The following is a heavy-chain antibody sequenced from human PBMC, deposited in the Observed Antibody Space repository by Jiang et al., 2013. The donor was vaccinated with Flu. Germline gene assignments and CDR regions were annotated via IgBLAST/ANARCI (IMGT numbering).Heavy chain of an antibody. V-gene: IGHV4-34*01. CDR2: ADHSGTT. J-gene: IGHJ4*02. CDR3: ARGAIVGAPRRRLDY. Sequence: LLKPSETPAPSPCAVYGGVLQWLLLELDSPAPRERGRGVDWGKADHSGTTNYTPYLKSRVSIVVDKSKSQFSLKLTSVTAADTAVYYCARGAIVGAPRRRLDYWAQGTPSHRLR. D-gene: IGHD1-26*01. CDR1: GGVLQWLL.